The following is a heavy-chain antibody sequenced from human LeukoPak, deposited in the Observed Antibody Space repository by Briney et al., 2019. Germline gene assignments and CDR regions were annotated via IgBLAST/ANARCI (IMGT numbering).Heavy chain of an antibody. D-gene: IGHD3-16*01. J-gene: IGHJ6*03. V-gene: IGHV4-59*01. Sequence: SSETLSLTCTVSGGSISSYYWSWIRQPPGKGLEWIGYIYYSGSTNYNPSLKSRVTISVDTSKNQFSLNLSSVTAADTAVYYCARVVGGASGRYYYYYMDVWGKGTTVTVSS. CDR1: GGSISSYY. CDR3: ARVVGGASGRYYYYYMDV. CDR2: IYYSGST.